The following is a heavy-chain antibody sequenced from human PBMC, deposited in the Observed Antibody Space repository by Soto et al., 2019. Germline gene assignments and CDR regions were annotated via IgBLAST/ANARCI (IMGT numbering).Heavy chain of an antibody. Sequence: GGSMRLSCAASGFTFSDHWAHWVRQVPGKGLVWVARINSDGSTTTYADSVKGRFTISRANARSTLYLQMDSLRAGDTALYYCARGYSSGPDYWGQGTLVTVSS. CDR3: ARGYSSGPDY. D-gene: IGHD6-19*01. V-gene: IGHV3-74*01. J-gene: IGHJ4*02. CDR2: INSDGSTT. CDR1: GFTFSDHW.